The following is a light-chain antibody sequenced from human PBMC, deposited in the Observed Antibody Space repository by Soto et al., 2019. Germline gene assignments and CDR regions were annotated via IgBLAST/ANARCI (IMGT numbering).Light chain of an antibody. J-gene: IGLJ2*01. V-gene: IGLV1-51*01. Sequence: QSVLTQPPSVSAAPGQTVTISCSGSSSNIENNYVSWYQQLPGTAPKLLIYDNNKRPSGIPDRFSGSKSGTSATLGITGLQTGDEADYYCGTWDSSLSGVVFGGGTKVTVL. CDR2: DNN. CDR1: SSNIENNY. CDR3: GTWDSSLSGVV.